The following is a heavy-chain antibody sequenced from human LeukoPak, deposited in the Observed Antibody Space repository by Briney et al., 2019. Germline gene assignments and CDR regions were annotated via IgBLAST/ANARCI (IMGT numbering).Heavy chain of an antibody. Sequence: AGGSLRLSCAASGFTFDDYAMHWVRQAPGKGLKWVSSISWSSGSMGYADSVKGRFTISRDNAKNSLYLQMDSLRAEDTALYYCAKGVHYYDSSGYPDYWGQGTLVTVSS. J-gene: IGHJ4*02. V-gene: IGHV3-9*01. CDR2: ISWSSGSM. D-gene: IGHD3-22*01. CDR1: GFTFDDYA. CDR3: AKGVHYYDSSGYPDY.